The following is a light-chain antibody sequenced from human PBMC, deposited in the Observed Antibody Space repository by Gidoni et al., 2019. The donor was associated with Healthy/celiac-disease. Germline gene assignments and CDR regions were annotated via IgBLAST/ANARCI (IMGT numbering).Light chain of an antibody. J-gene: IGKJ1*01. CDR1: QSIRSY. V-gene: IGKV1-39*01. CDR3: QQSYSTPLT. Sequence: DIQMTQSPSSLSASVGDRVTITCRASQSIRSYLNWYQQKPGKAPKLLIYAASSLQSGVPSRLSGSGSGTDFTLTISSLQPEDFATYYCQQSYSTPLTCGQGTKVEIK. CDR2: AAS.